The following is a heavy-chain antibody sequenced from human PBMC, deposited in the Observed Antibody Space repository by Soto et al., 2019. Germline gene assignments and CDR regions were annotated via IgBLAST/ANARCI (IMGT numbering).Heavy chain of an antibody. CDR1: GGSISSGGYY. CDR2: IYYNGNT. D-gene: IGHD7-27*01. V-gene: IGHV4-61*08. CDR3: ARANWYSEY. J-gene: IGHJ4*02. Sequence: SETLSLTCTVSGGSISSGGYYWSWIRQHPGKGLEWIGYIYYNGNTNYNPSLKSRVTMSVDTSKNQISLKLSSVTAADTAVYYCARANWYSEYWGQGTLVTVSS.